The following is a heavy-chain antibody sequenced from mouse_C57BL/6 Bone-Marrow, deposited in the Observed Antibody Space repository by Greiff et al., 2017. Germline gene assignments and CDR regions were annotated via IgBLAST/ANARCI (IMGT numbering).Heavy chain of an antibody. Sequence: VKLQESGPELVKPGASVKLSCKASGYTFTSYDINWVKQGPGQGLEWIGWIYPRDGSTKYNEKFKGKATLTVDTSSSTAYMALHSLTSEDSAVYFCARLEFDGSSGDWYFDVWGTGTTVTVSS. CDR2: IYPRDGST. CDR1: GYTFTSYD. V-gene: IGHV1-85*01. J-gene: IGHJ1*03. CDR3: ARLEFDGSSGDWYFDV. D-gene: IGHD1-1*01.